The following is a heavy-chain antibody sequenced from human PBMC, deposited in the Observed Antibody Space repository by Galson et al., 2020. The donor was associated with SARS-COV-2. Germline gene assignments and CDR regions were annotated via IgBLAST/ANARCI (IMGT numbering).Heavy chain of an antibody. Sequence: GESLKISCAASGFTFSDYYMSWIRQAPGKGLEWVSYISSSGSTIYYADSMKGRFTISRDNAKNSLYLQMNSLRAEDTAVYYCAREGGREVGTDYYYNGMDVWGQGTTVTVSS. CDR2: ISSSGSTI. CDR1: GFTFSDYY. V-gene: IGHV3-11*01. D-gene: IGHD3-16*01. CDR3: AREGGREVGTDYYYNGMDV. J-gene: IGHJ6*02.